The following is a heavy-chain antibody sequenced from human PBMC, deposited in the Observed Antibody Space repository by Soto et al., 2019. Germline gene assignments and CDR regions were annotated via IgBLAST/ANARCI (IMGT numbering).Heavy chain of an antibody. D-gene: IGHD6-13*01. CDR2: ISGSGGST. CDR3: AKGDTTWYDFDY. CDR1: GFTFSRYA. J-gene: IGHJ4*02. V-gene: IGHV3-23*01. Sequence: PGGSLRLSCAASGFTFSRYAMSWVRQAPGKGLEWVSAISGSGGSTYYADSVKGRFTISKKNSKKTLNQQKNSLRAEDTALYYCAKGDTTWYDFDYWGQGTLVTVSS.